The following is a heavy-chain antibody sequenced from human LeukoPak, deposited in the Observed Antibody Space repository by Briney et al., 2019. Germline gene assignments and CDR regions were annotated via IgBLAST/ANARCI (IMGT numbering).Heavy chain of an antibody. CDR3: ARGAPIRVAVAATFDP. J-gene: IGHJ5*02. D-gene: IGHD6-19*01. Sequence: GASVKVSRKTSGFTFTTYTVHWVRQAPGQRLEWMGRINAANGNTQYSQKFQGRVTITRDTSASTAYMELSSLRSEDTAVYYCARGAPIRVAVAATFDPWGQGTLVTVPS. CDR1: GFTFTTYT. CDR2: INAANGNT. V-gene: IGHV1-3*01.